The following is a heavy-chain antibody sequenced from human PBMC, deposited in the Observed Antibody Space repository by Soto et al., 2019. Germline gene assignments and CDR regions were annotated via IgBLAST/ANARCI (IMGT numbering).Heavy chain of an antibody. CDR2: IFWRGDNM. CDR1: GFTFDDYA. Sequence: QLVESGGGLVQPGRSLRLSCAASGFTFDDYAMHWVRQAPGKGLEWVSGIFWRGDNMAYADSVKGRFLTSRDNVKNYLYLQMNSLRGENTALYHCVKVSYSSLTTLGSAFDVWGQGTMVTVS. V-gene: IGHV3-9*01. CDR3: VKVSYSSLTTLGSAFDV. J-gene: IGHJ3*01. D-gene: IGHD4-4*01.